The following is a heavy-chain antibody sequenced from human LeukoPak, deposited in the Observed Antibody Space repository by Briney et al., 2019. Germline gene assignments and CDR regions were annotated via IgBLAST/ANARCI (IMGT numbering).Heavy chain of an antibody. CDR3: AKRGVDFVVVVAATSFDY. Sequence: GGSLRLSCAASGFSFSSHGMSWVRQVPGKGLEWVSSISRGGDLTYYADSVRGRFTISRDNSKNMLYLQVNSLRAEDTAVFYCAKRGVDFVVVVAATSFDYWGQGTLVTVSS. J-gene: IGHJ4*02. CDR1: GFSFSSHG. CDR2: ISRGGDLT. V-gene: IGHV3-23*01. D-gene: IGHD2-15*01.